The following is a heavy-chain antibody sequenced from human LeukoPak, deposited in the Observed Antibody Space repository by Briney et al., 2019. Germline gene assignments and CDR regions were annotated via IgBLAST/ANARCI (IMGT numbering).Heavy chain of an antibody. CDR2: INPNSGGT. J-gene: IGHJ4*02. D-gene: IGHD3-9*01. CDR3: ARLEIRLGYFDGLFDY. Sequence: ASVKVSCKASGYTFTRYYMHWVRQAPGHGLEWMGWINPNSGGTNYEQQFQGKVTMNRDTSITKAYMHLTRLTSDDAAVYYCARLEIRLGYFDGLFDYWGQGTLVTVSS. CDR1: GYTFTRYY. V-gene: IGHV1-2*02.